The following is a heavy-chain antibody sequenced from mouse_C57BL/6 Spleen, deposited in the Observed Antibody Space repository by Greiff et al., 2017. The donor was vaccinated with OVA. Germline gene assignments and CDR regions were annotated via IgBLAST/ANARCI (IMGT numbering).Heavy chain of an antibody. Sequence: QVQLQQPGAELVKPGASVKMSCKASGYTFTSYWITWVKQRPGQGLAWLGAIYPGSGSTNYNEKFKSKATLTVDTSSSTAYLQLSSLTSEDSAFDYGTRDYSSAYWGQGTLVTVSA. J-gene: IGHJ3*01. CDR3: TRDYSSAY. CDR1: GYTFTSYW. V-gene: IGHV1-55*01. CDR2: IYPGSGST. D-gene: IGHD2-5*01.